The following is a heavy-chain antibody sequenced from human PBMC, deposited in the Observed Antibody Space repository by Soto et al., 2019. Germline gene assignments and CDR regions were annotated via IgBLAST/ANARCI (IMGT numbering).Heavy chain of an antibody. J-gene: IGHJ6*02. CDR3: ARKAITGTEGGYGMDV. D-gene: IGHD1-20*01. CDR2: ISAYNGNT. CDR1: GYTFTSYG. Sequence: ASVKVSCKASGYTFTSYGISWVRQAPGQGLEWMGWISAYNGNTNYAQKLQGRVTMTTDTSTSTAYMELRSLRSEDTAVYYCARKAITGTEGGYGMDVWGPGTTVTVSS. V-gene: IGHV1-18*01.